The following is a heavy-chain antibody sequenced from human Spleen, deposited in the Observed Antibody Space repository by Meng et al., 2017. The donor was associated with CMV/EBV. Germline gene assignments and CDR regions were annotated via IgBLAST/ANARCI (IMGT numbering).Heavy chain of an antibody. CDR3: ARAYCSSTSCYSNWFDP. Sequence: SETLSLTCTVSGGSISSSSYYWGWIRQPPGKGLEWIGSIYYSGSTYYNPSLKSRVTISVDTSKNQFSLKLSSVTAADTAVYYCARAYCSSTSCYSNWFDPWGQGTLVTVSS. CDR1: GGSISSSSYY. V-gene: IGHV4-39*07. CDR2: IYYSGST. D-gene: IGHD2-2*01. J-gene: IGHJ5*02.